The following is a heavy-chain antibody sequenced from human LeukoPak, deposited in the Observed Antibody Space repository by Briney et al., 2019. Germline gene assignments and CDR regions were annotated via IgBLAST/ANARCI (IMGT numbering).Heavy chain of an antibody. CDR3: ANVPTPNYYGSGSPRGY. D-gene: IGHD3-10*01. CDR1: GFTVSSNY. J-gene: IGHJ4*02. CDR2: ISGSGGST. Sequence: GGSLRLSCAASGFTVSSNYMSWVRQAPGKGLEWVSAISGSGGSTYYADSVKGRFTISRDNSKNTLYLQMNSLRAEDTAVYYCANVPTPNYYGSGSPRGYWGQGTLVTVSS. V-gene: IGHV3-23*01.